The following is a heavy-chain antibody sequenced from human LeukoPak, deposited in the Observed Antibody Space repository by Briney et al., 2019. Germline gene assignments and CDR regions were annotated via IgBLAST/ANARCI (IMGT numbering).Heavy chain of an antibody. CDR2: INPNSGGT. CDR1: GYTFTGYY. J-gene: IGHJ4*02. Sequence: ASVKVSCKASGYTFTGYYIHWVRQAPGQGLEWIGWINPNSGGTNYAQKFQGWVTMTRDTSISTAYMELSRLRSDDTAVYYCARAGVPPYGSGSYTPFDYWGQGTLVTVSS. CDR3: ARAGVPPYGSGSYTPFDY. D-gene: IGHD3-10*01. V-gene: IGHV1-2*04.